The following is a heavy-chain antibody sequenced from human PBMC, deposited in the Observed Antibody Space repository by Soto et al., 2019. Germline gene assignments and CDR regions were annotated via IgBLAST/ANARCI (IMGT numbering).Heavy chain of an antibody. CDR2: IWYDGSNK. V-gene: IGHV3-33*01. J-gene: IGHJ6*03. Sequence: QVQLVESGGGVVQPGRSLRLSCAASGFTFSSYGMHWVRQAPGKGLEWVAVIWYDGSNKYYADSVKGRFTISRDNSKNTLYLQMNSLGAEDTAVYYCAREGEYGDYESYYYYMYVWGKGTTVTVSS. CDR1: GFTFSSYG. CDR3: AREGEYGDYESYYYYMYV. D-gene: IGHD4-17*01.